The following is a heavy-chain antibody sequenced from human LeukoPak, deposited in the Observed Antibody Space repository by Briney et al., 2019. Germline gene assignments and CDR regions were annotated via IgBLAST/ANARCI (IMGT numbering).Heavy chain of an antibody. V-gene: IGHV3-30-3*01. Sequence: PGRSLRLSCAASGFTFSNYAIHWVRLAPGKGLEWVAIISHDGSAKYYADSVKGRFTISRDNSKNTLYLQMHSLRAEDTAVYYCARDAGDRGGFDYWGQGTLVTVSS. CDR3: ARDAGDRGGFDY. J-gene: IGHJ4*02. CDR2: ISHDGSAK. CDR1: GFTFSNYA. D-gene: IGHD7-27*01.